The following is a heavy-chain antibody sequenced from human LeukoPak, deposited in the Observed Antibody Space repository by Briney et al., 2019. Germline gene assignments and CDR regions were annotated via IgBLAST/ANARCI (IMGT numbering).Heavy chain of an antibody. V-gene: IGHV3-7*01. D-gene: IGHD2-2*01. J-gene: IGHJ3*02. CDR2: IKRDGSEE. CDR1: GFTFSSYW. Sequence: GGSLRLSCAASGFTFSSYWMSWVRQAPGKGLEWVANIKRDGSEEYYVDSVKGRFTISRDNAKNSLILQMNSLRAEDTAVYYCARDVWEGSTGHAFDIWGQGTMVTVSS. CDR3: ARDVWEGSTGHAFDI.